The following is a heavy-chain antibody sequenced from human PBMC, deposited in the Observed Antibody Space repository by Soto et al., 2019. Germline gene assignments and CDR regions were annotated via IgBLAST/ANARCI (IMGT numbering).Heavy chain of an antibody. CDR3: TRGSIAARQVFDY. J-gene: IGHJ4*02. V-gene: IGHV1-3*01. D-gene: IGHD6-6*01. CDR1: GYTFTSYA. Sequence: QVQLVQSGAEVKKPGASVKVSCKASGYTFTSYAMHWVRQAPGQRLEWMGWINAGNGNTKYSQKFQGRVTITADKSTSTAYMELSSLRSEDTAVYYCTRGSIAARQVFDYWGQGTLVTVSS. CDR2: INAGNGNT.